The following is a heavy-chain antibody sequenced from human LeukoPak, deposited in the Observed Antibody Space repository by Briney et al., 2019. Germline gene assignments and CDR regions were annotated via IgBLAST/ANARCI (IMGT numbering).Heavy chain of an antibody. CDR2: INSGGSSI. D-gene: IGHD1-1*01. CDR3: ARDPISVNVGYFDY. CDR1: GFTFSDYY. J-gene: IGHJ4*02. V-gene: IGHV3-11*04. Sequence: PGGSLRLSCAASGFTFSDYYMSWIRQAPGKGLEWISYINSGGSSIYYADSVKGRFSISRDNAKNSLYLQMNSLRAEDTAVYFCARDPISVNVGYFDYWGQGTLVTVSS.